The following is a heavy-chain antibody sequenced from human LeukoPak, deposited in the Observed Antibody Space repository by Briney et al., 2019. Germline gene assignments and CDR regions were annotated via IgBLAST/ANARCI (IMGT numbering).Heavy chain of an antibody. J-gene: IGHJ4*02. CDR3: ARSTVLYKRPVTNY. CDR1: GYTFTSYA. V-gene: IGHV7-4-1*02. CDR2: INTNTGNP. D-gene: IGHD4-17*01. Sequence: ASVRVSFTASGYTFTSYAMNWVRQAPGQGSEWMGWINTNTGNPTYTQGFTGRVVFSLDTSVSTAYLQISSLKAEDTAVYYCARSTVLYKRPVTNYWGQGTLVTVSS.